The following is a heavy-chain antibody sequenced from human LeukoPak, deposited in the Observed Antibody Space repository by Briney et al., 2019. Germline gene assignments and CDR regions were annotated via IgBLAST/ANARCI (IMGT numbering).Heavy chain of an antibody. CDR1: GFTFSSYG. CDR2: IRYDGSNK. J-gene: IGHJ4*02. CDR3: AKDADSSGWAFDY. D-gene: IGHD6-19*01. V-gene: IGHV3-30*02. Sequence: GGSLRLSCAASGFTFSSYGMHWVRQAPGKGLEWVAFIRYDGSNKYYADSVKGRFTISRDNSKNTLYLQMNSLRAEDTAVYYCAKDADSSGWAFDYWGQGTLVTVSS.